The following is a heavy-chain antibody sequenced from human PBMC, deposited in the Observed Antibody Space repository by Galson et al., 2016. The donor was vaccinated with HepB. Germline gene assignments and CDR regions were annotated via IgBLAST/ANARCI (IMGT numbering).Heavy chain of an antibody. D-gene: IGHD3-10*01. CDR3: AKGSNTTIRGVTPHYYNYYGRDV. Sequence: SVKVSCKASRGSFRTYAISWVRQARGQGLEWMGGIIPLFGTPHYAQAFEGRITISVDESTSTVNMELTSLTTEDTAVYYCAKGSNTTIRGVTPHYYNYYGRDVWGQGTTVTVSS. V-gene: IGHV1-69*13. J-gene: IGHJ6*02. CDR1: RGSFRTYA. CDR2: IIPLFGTP.